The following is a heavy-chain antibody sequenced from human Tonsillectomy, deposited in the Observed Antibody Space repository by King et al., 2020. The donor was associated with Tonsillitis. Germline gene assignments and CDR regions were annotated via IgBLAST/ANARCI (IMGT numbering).Heavy chain of an antibody. CDR1: GFTFSDHY. CDR3: ARYCTSSSCPEGRRYFDL. Sequence: VQLVESGGGLVKPGGSLRLSCAASGFTFSDHYMSWIRQAPEKGLEWVSYISSSIIYTNYADSVRGRFTISRDNAKNSLFLQMNSLRAEDTAVYYCARYCTSSSCPEGRRYFDLWGRGTLVTVSS. V-gene: IGHV3-11*06. J-gene: IGHJ2*01. CDR2: ISSSIIYT. D-gene: IGHD2-2*01.